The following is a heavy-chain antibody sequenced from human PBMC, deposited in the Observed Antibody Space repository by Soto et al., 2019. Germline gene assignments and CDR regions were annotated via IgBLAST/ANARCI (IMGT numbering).Heavy chain of an antibody. CDR2: INPNSGAT. J-gene: IGHJ6*02. CDR3: AREISSSWMDV. D-gene: IGHD6-13*01. CDR1: GYTFTANY. V-gene: IGHV1-2*04. Sequence: GASVKVSCKASGYTFTANYLHWVRQAPGQGLEWMGWINPNSGATNYAQRFQAWVTMTRDTSISTAYMELSRLTSDDTAVYYCAREISSSWMDVWGQGTPVTVSS.